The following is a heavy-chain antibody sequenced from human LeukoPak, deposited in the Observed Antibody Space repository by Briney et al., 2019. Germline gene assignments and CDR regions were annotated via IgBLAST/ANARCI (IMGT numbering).Heavy chain of an antibody. V-gene: IGHV3-53*01. CDR1: GFTVSSNY. D-gene: IGHD4-17*01. Sequence: PGGSLRLSCAASGFTVSSNYMSWVRQAPGKGLEWVSVICSGGSTYYADSVKGRFTISRDNSKNTLYLQMNSLRAEDTAVYYCARDRDYGDWYFDYWGQGTLVTVSS. CDR2: ICSGGST. CDR3: ARDRDYGDWYFDY. J-gene: IGHJ4*02.